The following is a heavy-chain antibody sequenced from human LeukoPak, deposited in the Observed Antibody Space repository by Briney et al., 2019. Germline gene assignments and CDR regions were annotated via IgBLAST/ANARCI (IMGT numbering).Heavy chain of an antibody. CDR1: GFTFSAYY. D-gene: IGHD1/OR15-1a*01. CDR3: AKGGEQKTFRCGMDS. CDR2: VSNDGGIK. V-gene: IGHV3-30*18. Sequence: GGSLRLSCAASGFTFSAYYMHWVRQALGKGLEWVALVSNDGGIKYYGASVRGRFTISRDNPENTLYLQMNSLRADDTAVYYCAKGGEQKTFRCGMDSWGQGTLVTVSS. J-gene: IGHJ4*02.